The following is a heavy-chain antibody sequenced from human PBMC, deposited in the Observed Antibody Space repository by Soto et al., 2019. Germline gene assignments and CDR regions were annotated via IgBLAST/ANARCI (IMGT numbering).Heavy chain of an antibody. D-gene: IGHD4-17*01. CDR2: INHSGST. V-gene: IGHV4-34*01. CDR3: SRGRRTAVTIDY. J-gene: IGHJ4*02. CDR1: GGSFSGYY. Sequence: QVQLQQRGAGLLKPSETLSLTCAVYGGSFSGYYWSWIRQPPGKGLEWIGEINHSGSTNYNPSLKSRVTISVDTSKNQFSLKLSSVTAADTAVYYCSRGRRTAVTIDYWGQGTLVTVSS.